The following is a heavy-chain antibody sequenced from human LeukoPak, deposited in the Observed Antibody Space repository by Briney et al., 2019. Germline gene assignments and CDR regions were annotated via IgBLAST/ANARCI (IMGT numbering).Heavy chain of an antibody. J-gene: IGHJ4*02. Sequence: ASETLSLTCAVYGGSFSGYFWSWVRQPPGKGLEWIGEVNHSGRTNYNPSLKSRVTISVDPSKNQFSLNPRSVAAADTAVYYCARGQFQRDYWGQGTLVTVSS. CDR3: ARGQFQRDY. CDR2: VNHSGRT. V-gene: IGHV4-34*01. CDR1: GGSFSGYF.